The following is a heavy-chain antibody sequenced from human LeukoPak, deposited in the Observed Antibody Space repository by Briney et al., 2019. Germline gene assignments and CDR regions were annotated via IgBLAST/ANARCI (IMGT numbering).Heavy chain of an antibody. Sequence: SETLSLTCTASGGSISSYYWSWIRQPPGKGLEWIGYMYYRGNTNYDPSLKSRVTISIDTSNNQFSLKLSSVTAADTAVYYCATGVHGIAAAGDYYFDYWGQGTLVTVSS. D-gene: IGHD6-13*01. J-gene: IGHJ4*02. CDR1: GGSISSYY. CDR3: ATGVHGIAAAGDYYFDY. V-gene: IGHV4-59*01. CDR2: MYYRGNT.